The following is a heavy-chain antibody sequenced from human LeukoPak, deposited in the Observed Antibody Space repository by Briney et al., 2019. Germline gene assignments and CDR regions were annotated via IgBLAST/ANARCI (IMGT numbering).Heavy chain of an antibody. CDR2: IIPILGIA. CDR1: GYTFTGYY. J-gene: IGHJ6*02. Sequence: SVKVSCKASGYTFTGYYMHWVRQAPGQGLEWMGRIIPILGIANYAQKFQGRVTITADKSTSTAYMELSSLRSEDTAVYYCAREYCSSTSCYRYYYYGMDVWGQGTTVTVSS. D-gene: IGHD2-2*02. CDR3: AREYCSSTSCYRYYYYGMDV. V-gene: IGHV1-69*04.